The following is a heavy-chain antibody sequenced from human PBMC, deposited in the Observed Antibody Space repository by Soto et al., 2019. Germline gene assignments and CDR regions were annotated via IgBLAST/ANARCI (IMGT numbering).Heavy chain of an antibody. CDR3: ARGANYYDSSGRLSPGAFDI. D-gene: IGHD3-22*01. J-gene: IGHJ3*02. CDR2: IYYSGST. Sequence: SETLSLTCSVSGGSISSYYWSWIRQPPGKGLEWIGYIYYSGSTYYNPSLKSRVTISVDTSKNQFSLKLSSVTAADTAVYYCARGANYYDSSGRLSPGAFDIWGQGTMVTVSS. CDR1: GGSISSYY. V-gene: IGHV4-59*12.